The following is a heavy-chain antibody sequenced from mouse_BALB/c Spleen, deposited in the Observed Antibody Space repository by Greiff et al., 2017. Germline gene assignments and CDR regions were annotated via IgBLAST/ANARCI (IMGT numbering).Heavy chain of an antibody. Sequence: DVKLVESGGGLVKPGGSLKLSCAASGFTFSSYAMSWVRQTPEKRLEWVATISSGGSYTYYPDSVKGRFTISRDNAKNTLYLQMSSLRSEDTAMYYCARQGYDYDEGAWFAYWGQGTLVTVSA. D-gene: IGHD2-4*01. CDR2: ISSGGSYT. CDR3: ARQGYDYDEGAWFAY. V-gene: IGHV5-9-3*01. CDR1: GFTFSSYA. J-gene: IGHJ3*01.